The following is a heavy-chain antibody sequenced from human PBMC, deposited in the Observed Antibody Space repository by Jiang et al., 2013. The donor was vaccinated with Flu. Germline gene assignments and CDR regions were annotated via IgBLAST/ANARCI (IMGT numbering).Heavy chain of an antibody. D-gene: IGHD6-19*01. Sequence: SGAEVKKPGSSVKVSCKASGGTFSSYGISWVRQAPGQGLEWMGGIIPIFGTANYAQQFQGRVTITADESTSTAYMELSSLRSDDTAVYYCARDRRGYSSGWYGVLKYYFDYWGQGTLVTVSS. V-gene: IGHV1-69*01. CDR1: GGTFSSYG. CDR3: ARDRRGYSSGWYGVLKYYFDY. J-gene: IGHJ4*02. CDR2: IIPIFGTA.